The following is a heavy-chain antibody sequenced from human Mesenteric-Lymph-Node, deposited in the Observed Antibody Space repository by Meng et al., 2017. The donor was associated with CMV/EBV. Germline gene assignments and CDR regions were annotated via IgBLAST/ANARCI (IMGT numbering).Heavy chain of an antibody. CDR1: GGPFNSHS. CDR3: ARYQVGSTMFDS. V-gene: IGHV1-69*05. D-gene: IGHD1-26*01. J-gene: IGHJ4*02. Sequence: SVKVSCKASGGPFNSHSFIWVRQAPGQGLEWMGGIIPIFGTTNYAQQFQGRVTITTDESTNTAYMELRSLTSEDTALYFCARYQVGSTMFDSWGQGTLVTVS. CDR2: IIPIFGTT.